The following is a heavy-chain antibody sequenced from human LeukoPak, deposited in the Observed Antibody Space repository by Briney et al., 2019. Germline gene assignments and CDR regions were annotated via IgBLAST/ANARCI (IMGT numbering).Heavy chain of an antibody. CDR2: INHSGST. J-gene: IGHJ4*02. Sequence: RSSETLSLTCAVYGGSFSGYYWGWIRQPPGKGLEWIGEINHSGSTNYNPSLKSRVTISVDTSKNQFSLKLSSVTAADTTVYYCARSGAAAGPFGYWGQGTLVTVSS. CDR3: ARSGAAAGPFGY. V-gene: IGHV4-34*01. CDR1: GGSFSGYY. D-gene: IGHD6-13*01.